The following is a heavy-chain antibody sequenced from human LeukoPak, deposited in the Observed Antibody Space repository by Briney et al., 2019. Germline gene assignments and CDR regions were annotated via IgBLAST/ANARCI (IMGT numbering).Heavy chain of an antibody. Sequence: PGRSLRLSCAASGFTFSSYAMSWVRQAPGKGLEWVSAISGSGGSTYYADSVKGRFTIYRDNSKNTLYLQMNSLRAEDTAVYYCAKVGGQPGYCSGGSCYLVVYFDYWGQGTLVTVSS. CDR3: AKVGGQPGYCSGGSCYLVVYFDY. D-gene: IGHD2-15*01. V-gene: IGHV3-23*01. J-gene: IGHJ4*02. CDR1: GFTFSSYA. CDR2: ISGSGGST.